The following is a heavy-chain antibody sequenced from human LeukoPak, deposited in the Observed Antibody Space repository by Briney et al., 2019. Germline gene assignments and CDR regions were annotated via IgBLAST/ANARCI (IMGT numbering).Heavy chain of an antibody. CDR2: VYYSGNT. V-gene: IGHV4-39*01. D-gene: IGHD3-10*01. CDR3: ARRPGGYYGLGSRLDN. CDR1: GGSISCAGYS. J-gene: IGHJ4*02. Sequence: PSETLSLTCTVSGGSISCAGYSWGWIRQPPGKGLEWIESVYYSGNTDYNPSLKSRLTMSVDTTKNQFLLRLRSVTAADTAVYYCARRPGGYYGLGSRLDNWGQGTLVTVSS.